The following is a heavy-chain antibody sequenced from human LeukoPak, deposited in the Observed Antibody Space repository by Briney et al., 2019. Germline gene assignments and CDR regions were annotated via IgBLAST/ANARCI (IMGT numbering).Heavy chain of an antibody. J-gene: IGHJ3*02. V-gene: IGHV3-7*01. D-gene: IGHD3-10*01. CDR1: GFTFSSYW. CDR2: IKQDGSEN. CDR3: ARVGGSGAFDI. Sequence: GGSLRLSCAASGFTFSSYWMSWVRQARGEGLEWVANIKQDGSENYYVDSVKGRFTTSRENAKNLTYLQMNSLRAEDTAVYYCARVGGSGAFDIWGQGTMVTVSS.